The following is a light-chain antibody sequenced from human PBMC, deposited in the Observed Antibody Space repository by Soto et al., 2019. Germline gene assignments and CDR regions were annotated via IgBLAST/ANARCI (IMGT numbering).Light chain of an antibody. Sequence: EIVLTQFPGTLFLSPGERATLSCRASQSVGSTYLAWYQQKPGQAPRLLIYGASNRATGIPDRFSGSGSGTDFTLTISRLEPEDFAVYYCQQYGGSRWTFGQGTKVDIK. V-gene: IGKV3-20*01. J-gene: IGKJ1*01. CDR1: QSVGSTY. CDR2: GAS. CDR3: QQYGGSRWT.